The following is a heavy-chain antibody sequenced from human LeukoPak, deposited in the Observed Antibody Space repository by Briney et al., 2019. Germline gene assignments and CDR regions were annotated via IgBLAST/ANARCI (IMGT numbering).Heavy chain of an antibody. CDR3: ASLPIAAAGTPGGLYYYYGMDV. CDR1: GGSFSGYY. V-gene: IGHV4-34*01. D-gene: IGHD6-13*01. CDR2: INHSGST. Sequence: SETLSLTCAVYGGSFSGYYWSWIRQPPGKGLEWIGEINHSGSTNYNPPLKSRVTISVDTSKNQFSLKLSSVTAADTAVYYCASLPIAAAGTPGGLYYYYGMDVWGQGTTVTVSS. J-gene: IGHJ6*02.